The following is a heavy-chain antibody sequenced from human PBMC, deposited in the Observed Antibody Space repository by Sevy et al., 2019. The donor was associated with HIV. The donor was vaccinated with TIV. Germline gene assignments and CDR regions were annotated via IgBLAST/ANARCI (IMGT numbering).Heavy chain of an antibody. Sequence: GGSLRLSCAASGFTFSKYSMSWVRQPPGKGLEWVSTLSFGCGEINYADSVKGRFTICIDNSKSSVYLQMNNLRPEDTAVYYCAREGWTKTHDYWGQGTLVTVSS. CDR2: LSFGCGEI. V-gene: IGHV3-23*01. J-gene: IGHJ4*02. D-gene: IGHD2-15*01. CDR1: GFTFSKYS. CDR3: AREGWTKTHDY.